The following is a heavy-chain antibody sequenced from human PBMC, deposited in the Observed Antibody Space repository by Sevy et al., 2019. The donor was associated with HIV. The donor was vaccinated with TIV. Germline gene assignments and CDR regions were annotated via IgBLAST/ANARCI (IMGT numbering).Heavy chain of an antibody. J-gene: IGHJ5*02. Sequence: GGSLRLSCAASGFTFSSYWMSWVRQARGKGLEWVANIKQDGSEKYYVDSVKGRFTISRDNAKNSLYLQMNSLRAEDTAVYYCARGGVRQLADWFDPWGQGTLVTVSS. V-gene: IGHV3-7*03. CDR1: GFTFSSYW. D-gene: IGHD6-6*01. CDR2: IKQDGSEK. CDR3: ARGGVRQLADWFDP.